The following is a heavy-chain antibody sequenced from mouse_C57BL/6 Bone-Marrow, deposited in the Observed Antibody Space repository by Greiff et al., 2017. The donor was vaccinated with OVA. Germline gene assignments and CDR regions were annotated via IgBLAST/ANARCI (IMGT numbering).Heavy chain of an antibody. J-gene: IGHJ2*01. V-gene: IGHV1-81*01. CDR1: GYTFTSYG. CDR2: IYPRSGNT. D-gene: IGHD1-1*01. CDR3: ARSYGSTDY. Sequence: LVESGAELARPGASVKLSCKASGYTFTSYGISWVKQRTGQGLEWIGEIYPRSGNTYYNEKFKGKATLTADKSSSTAYMELRSLTSEDSAVYFCARSYGSTDYWGQGTTLTVSS.